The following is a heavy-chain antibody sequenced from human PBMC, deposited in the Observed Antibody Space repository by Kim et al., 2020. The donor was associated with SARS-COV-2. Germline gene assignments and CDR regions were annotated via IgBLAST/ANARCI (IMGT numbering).Heavy chain of an antibody. V-gene: IGHV3-74*01. Sequence: YAEAVEGRFTISRDNAKSTLYLQMNRRTVEDTGLYYCAREIVGAAYDAFDLWGQGTMVTVSS. CDR3: AREIVGAAYDAFDL. J-gene: IGHJ3*01. D-gene: IGHD1-26*01.